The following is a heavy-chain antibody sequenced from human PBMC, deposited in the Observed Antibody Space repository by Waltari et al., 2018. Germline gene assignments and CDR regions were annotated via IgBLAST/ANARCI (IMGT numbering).Heavy chain of an antibody. CDR1: GYSFTSYW. CDR2: IYPGDSDT. J-gene: IGHJ6*02. Sequence: EVQLVQSGAEVKKPGESLKISCKGSGYSFTSYWIGWARQMPGKGLEWMGIIYPGDSDTRYSPSFQGQVTISADKSISTAYLQWSSLKASDTAMYYCARLYYYDSSGYYGGMDVWGQGTTVTVSS. CDR3: ARLYYYDSSGYYGGMDV. D-gene: IGHD3-22*01. V-gene: IGHV5-51*03.